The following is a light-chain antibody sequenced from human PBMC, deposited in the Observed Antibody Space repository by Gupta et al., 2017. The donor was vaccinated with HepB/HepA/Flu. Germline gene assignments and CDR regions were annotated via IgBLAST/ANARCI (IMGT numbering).Light chain of an antibody. J-gene: IGLJ2*01. Sequence: SYVLTQPPSVSVAPGETATIACGGNNIGGKSVHWYQQKPGQAPVLVVCDDSDRPSGIPERFFGSNSGNTATLTIXRXEDGDEXDYYCQVWDSSSDLVVFGGGTKLTVL. CDR3: QVWDSSSDLVV. V-gene: IGLV3-21*02. CDR2: DDS. CDR1: NIGGKS.